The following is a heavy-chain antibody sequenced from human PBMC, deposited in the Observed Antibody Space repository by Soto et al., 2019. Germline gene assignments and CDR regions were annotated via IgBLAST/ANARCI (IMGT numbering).Heavy chain of an antibody. CDR2: IYYSGST. V-gene: IGHV4-59*08. Sequence: QVQLQESGPGLVKPSETLSLTCTVSGGSISSYYWSWIRQPPGKGLEWIGYIYYSGSTKYNPSLKSRVTISVDXXKXQXXLKLSSVTAADTAVYYCARHLESSGWYEEQGWFDPWGQGTLVTVSS. CDR3: ARHLESSGWYEEQGWFDP. J-gene: IGHJ5*02. CDR1: GGSISSYY. D-gene: IGHD6-19*01.